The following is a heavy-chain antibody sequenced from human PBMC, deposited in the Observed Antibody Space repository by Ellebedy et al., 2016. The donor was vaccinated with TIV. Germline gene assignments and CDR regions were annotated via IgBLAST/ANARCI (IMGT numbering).Heavy chain of an antibody. CDR2: ISSSSNTI. J-gene: IGHJ4*02. CDR3: ARPLRNIVKGGFDY. D-gene: IGHD2-21*01. Sequence: GESLKISCAASGFTLSDYSMNWVRQAPGKGLEWVAYISSSSNTIYYADSVKGRFTISGDNAKNSLYLQMNSLRDEDTAVYYCARPLRNIVKGGFDYWGQGTLVTVSS. V-gene: IGHV3-48*02. CDR1: GFTLSDYS.